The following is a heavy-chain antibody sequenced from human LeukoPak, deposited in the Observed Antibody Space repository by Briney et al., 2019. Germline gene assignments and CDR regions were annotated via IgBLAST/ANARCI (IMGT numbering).Heavy chain of an antibody. CDR2: IYYSGST. CDR3: ASLPIYYYGSGSYIFDY. V-gene: IGHV4-59*08. D-gene: IGHD3-10*01. Sequence: PSETLSLTCTVSGGSISSYYWSWIRQPPGKGLEWIGYIYYSGSTNYNSSLKSRVTISVDTSKNQFSLKLSSVTAADTAVYYCASLPIYYYGSGSYIFDYWGQGTLVTVSS. CDR1: GGSISSYY. J-gene: IGHJ4*02.